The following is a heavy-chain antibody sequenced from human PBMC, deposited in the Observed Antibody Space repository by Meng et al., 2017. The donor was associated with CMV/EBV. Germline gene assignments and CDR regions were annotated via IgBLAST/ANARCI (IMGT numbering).Heavy chain of an antibody. CDR3: ARGSSGDY. CDR1: GFTFSDCS. CDR2: VSSSSSYI. J-gene: IGHJ4*02. Sequence: LSLTCAASGFTFSDCSMNWVRQAPGKGLEWVSSVSSSSSYIYYADSVKGRFTISRDNAKNSMYLQINSLRAEDTAVYYWARGSSGDYWGQGTLVTVSS. V-gene: IGHV3-21*01. D-gene: IGHD3-10*01.